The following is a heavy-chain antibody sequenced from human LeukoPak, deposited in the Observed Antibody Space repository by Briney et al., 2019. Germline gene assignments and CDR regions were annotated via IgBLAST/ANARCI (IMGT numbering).Heavy chain of an antibody. J-gene: IGHJ5*02. CDR1: GDSISSSGYY. CDR2: INYSGNT. Sequence: SETLSLTCTVSGDSISSSGYYWGWIRQSPGKGLEWIGTINYSGNTYYNPSLKSRVTISVDTSKNQFSLKLSSVTAADTAVYYCARGNWFDPWGQGTLVTVSS. V-gene: IGHV4-39*07. CDR3: ARGNWFDP.